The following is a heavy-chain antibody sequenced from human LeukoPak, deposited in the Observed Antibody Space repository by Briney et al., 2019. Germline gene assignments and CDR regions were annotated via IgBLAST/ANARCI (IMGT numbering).Heavy chain of an antibody. CDR1: VFTVSSNY. V-gene: IGHV3-53*01. J-gene: IGHJ1*01. CDR2: IYSGGST. CDR3: ARDPPPHYCGGDCYSS. Sequence: QPGGSLRLSCAASVFTVSSNYMSWVRQAPGKGLEWVSVIYSGGSTYYADSVKGRFTISRDNSKNTLYLQMNSLRAEDTAVYYCARDPPPHYCGGDCYSSWGQGTLVTVSS. D-gene: IGHD2-21*02.